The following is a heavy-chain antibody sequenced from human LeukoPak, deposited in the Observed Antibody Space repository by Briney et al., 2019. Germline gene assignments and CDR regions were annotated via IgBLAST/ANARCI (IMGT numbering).Heavy chain of an antibody. CDR2: IYTSRST. J-gene: IGHJ5*02. CDR1: GCSISSYY. CDR3: ARDPPYYDILTGYSQNWFDP. Sequence: SETLSLTCTVSGCSISSYYWSWLRQPAGKGLEWIGRIYTSRSTNYNPSLTSRVTLSVDTSKNQFPLKLSSVTAADTAVYYCARDPPYYDILTGYSQNWFDPWGQGTLVTVSS. D-gene: IGHD3-9*01. V-gene: IGHV4-4*07.